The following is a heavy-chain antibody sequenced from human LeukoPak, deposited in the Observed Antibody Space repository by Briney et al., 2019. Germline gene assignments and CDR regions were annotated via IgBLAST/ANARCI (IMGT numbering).Heavy chain of an antibody. J-gene: IGHJ4*02. CDR3: ARAVVVTALNSYYFDY. CDR2: VDHTGST. D-gene: IGHD2-21*02. CDR1: DDSITMYY. V-gene: IGHV4-59*12. Sequence: SETLSLTCSVSDDSITMYYWTWIRQPPGKGLEWIGYVDHTGSTNFNPSLNGRVSISRDTTKNLFSLRLRSVTAADTAVYYCARAVVVTALNSYYFDYWGQGTLVTVSS.